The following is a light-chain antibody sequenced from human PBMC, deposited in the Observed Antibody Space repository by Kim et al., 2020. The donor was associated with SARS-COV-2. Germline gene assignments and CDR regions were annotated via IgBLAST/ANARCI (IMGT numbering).Light chain of an antibody. CDR2: GAS. Sequence: APGERATLSCRASQGVSSNYLACYQRKPGQAPRLLIYGASNRATDIPDRFSGSGSGTDFILTISSLGPEDFAVYYCHQYAASPRTFGQGTKVDIK. V-gene: IGKV3-20*01. CDR3: HQYAASPRT. J-gene: IGKJ1*01. CDR1: QGVSSNY.